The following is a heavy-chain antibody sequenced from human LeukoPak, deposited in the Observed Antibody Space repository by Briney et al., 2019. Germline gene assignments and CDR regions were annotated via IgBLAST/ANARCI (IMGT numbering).Heavy chain of an antibody. J-gene: IGHJ5*02. D-gene: IGHD3/OR15-3a*01. V-gene: IGHV3-23*01. CDR3: ATNDFNNWFDP. Sequence: GGSLRLSCAASGFTFNTYAMSWVRQAPGKGLEWVSGISGSGRTTFYADSVKGRFTISRDNSKNTLYLQMNSLRAEDTAIYYCATNDFNNWFDPWGQGTLVAVSS. CDR2: ISGSGRTT. CDR1: GFTFNTYA.